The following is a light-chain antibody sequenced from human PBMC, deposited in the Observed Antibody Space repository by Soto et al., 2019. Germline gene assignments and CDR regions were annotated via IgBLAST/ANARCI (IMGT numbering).Light chain of an antibody. V-gene: IGKV3-20*01. CDR2: GAS. Sequence: EIVLTQTPVTLSLSPGEKATLSCRASQSLDTYTLAWYQQKPGQAPRLLIYGASTRAAAIPDRFIGSGSGTDFALTISRLEPEDFAVYYCQQYAESPLTFGPGTKVAVK. J-gene: IGKJ3*01. CDR1: QSLDTYT. CDR3: QQYAESPLT.